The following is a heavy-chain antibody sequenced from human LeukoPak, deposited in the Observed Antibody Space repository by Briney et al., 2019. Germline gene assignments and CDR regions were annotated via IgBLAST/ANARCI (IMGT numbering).Heavy chain of an antibody. CDR2: IYYSGST. Sequence: SETLSLTCTVSGGSISSYYWSWLRQPPGKGLEWIGYIYYSGSTNYNPSLKSRVTISVDTSKNQFSLKLSSVTAADTAVYYCARGKRGYDSELDYWGQGTLVTVSS. D-gene: IGHD5-12*01. V-gene: IGHV4-59*01. CDR3: ARGKRGYDSELDY. J-gene: IGHJ4*02. CDR1: GGSISSYY.